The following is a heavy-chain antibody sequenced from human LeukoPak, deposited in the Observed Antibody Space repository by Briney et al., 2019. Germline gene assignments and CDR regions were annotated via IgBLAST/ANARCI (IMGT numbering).Heavy chain of an antibody. CDR1: GFTLSSNY. J-gene: IGHJ3*01. D-gene: IGHD3-16*01. Sequence: GGSLRLSCAASGFTLSSNYMSWVRQAPGKGLEWVSVSDGGGSTYYADYGKCRFTIYKDNSKNKLYLQMNSLRAKDTDVYYCAREQRGSDAFDLWGQGTMVTVSS. CDR3: AREQRGSDAFDL. V-gene: IGHV3-53*01. CDR2: SDGGGST.